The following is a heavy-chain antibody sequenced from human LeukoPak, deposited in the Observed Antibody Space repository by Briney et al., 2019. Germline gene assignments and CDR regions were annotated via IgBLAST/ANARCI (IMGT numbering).Heavy chain of an antibody. J-gene: IGHJ4*02. V-gene: IGHV4-39*02. D-gene: IGHD2-15*01. CDR2: FYYTGDT. Sequence: PSETLSLTCSVSGGSITSSTYSWGWIRQPPGKGLEWIGSFYYTGDTYYLPYLKSRVTISVDSSKNHFSQKLTSLTAADTATYSLRPLVPYCSEGICYFWEYFDSWGQGTLVTVSS. CDR1: GGSITSSTYS. CDR3: RPLVPYCSEGICYFWEYFDS.